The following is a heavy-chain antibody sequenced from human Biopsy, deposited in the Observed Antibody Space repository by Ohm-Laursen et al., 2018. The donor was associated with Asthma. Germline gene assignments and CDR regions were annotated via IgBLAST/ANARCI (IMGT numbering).Heavy chain of an antibody. D-gene: IGHD3-10*01. Sequence: PSVKLSCKTSGYTFNSAGITWVRQAPGQGIEWMGWISVYNGNTKVAQKLQDRVTMMTDTSTSTAYMELRSLRSDDTAVYFCARAVDYSHYYGIDVWGQGTTVTVS. V-gene: IGHV1-18*01. CDR3: ARAVDYSHYYGIDV. CDR1: GYTFNSAG. CDR2: ISVYNGNT. J-gene: IGHJ6*02.